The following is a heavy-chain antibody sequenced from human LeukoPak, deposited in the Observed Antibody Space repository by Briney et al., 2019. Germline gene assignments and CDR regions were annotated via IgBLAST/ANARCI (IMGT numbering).Heavy chain of an antibody. Sequence: KPSETLSLTCAVSGYSISSGYYWGWIRPPPGKGLEWIGSIYHSGSTYYNPSLKSRVTISVDTSKNQFSLKLSSVTAADTAVYYCARTSRKQGYYFDYWGQGTLVTVCS. CDR2: IYHSGST. D-gene: IGHD1-14*01. V-gene: IGHV4-38-2*01. CDR1: GYSISSGYY. J-gene: IGHJ4*02. CDR3: ARTSRKQGYYFDY.